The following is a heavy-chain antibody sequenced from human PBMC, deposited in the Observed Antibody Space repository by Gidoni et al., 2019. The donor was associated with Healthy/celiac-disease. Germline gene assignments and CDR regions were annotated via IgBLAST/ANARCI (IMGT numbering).Heavy chain of an antibody. CDR3: ARDYYDSSGYGYFQH. J-gene: IGHJ1*01. Sequence: EVQLVESGGGLVQPGGSLRLSCAASGFTFSSYSMNWVRQAPGKGLEWVSYISSSSSTIYYADSVKGRFTISRDNAKNSLYLQMNSLRDEDTAVYYCARDYYDSSGYGYFQHWGQGTLVTVSS. CDR1: GFTFSSYS. V-gene: IGHV3-48*02. D-gene: IGHD3-22*01. CDR2: ISSSSSTI.